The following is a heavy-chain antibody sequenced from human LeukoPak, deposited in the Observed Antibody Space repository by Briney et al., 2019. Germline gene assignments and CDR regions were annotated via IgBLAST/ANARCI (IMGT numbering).Heavy chain of an antibody. J-gene: IGHJ6*02. Sequence: GASVKVSCKASGGTFSSYAISWVRQAPGQGLEWMGGIIPIFGTANYAQKFQGRVTITADESTSTAYVELSSLRSEDTAVYYCATEGRNEPDRYYDFWSGYLATRFYYGMDVWGQGTTVTVSS. D-gene: IGHD3-3*01. CDR3: ATEGRNEPDRYYDFWSGYLATRFYYGMDV. CDR2: IIPIFGTA. CDR1: GGTFSSYA. V-gene: IGHV1-69*01.